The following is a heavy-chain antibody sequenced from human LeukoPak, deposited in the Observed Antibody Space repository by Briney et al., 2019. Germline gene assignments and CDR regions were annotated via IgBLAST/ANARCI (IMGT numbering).Heavy chain of an antibody. J-gene: IGHJ4*02. CDR2: ISGSGGST. Sequence: GGSLRLSCAASGFTVSSNYMSWVRQAPGKGLEWVSAISGSGGSTYYADSVKGRFTISRDNSKNTLYLQMNSLRAEDTAVYYCAKDVEKYYYDSSGYYPFDYWGQGTLVTVSS. CDR1: GFTVSSNY. CDR3: AKDVEKYYYDSSGYYPFDY. D-gene: IGHD3-22*01. V-gene: IGHV3-23*01.